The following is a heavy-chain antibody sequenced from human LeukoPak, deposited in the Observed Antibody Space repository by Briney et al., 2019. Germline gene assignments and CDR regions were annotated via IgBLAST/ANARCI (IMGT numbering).Heavy chain of an antibody. CDR1: GYTFTSYY. CDR2: INPSGGST. Sequence: ASVKVSCKASGYTFTSYYMHWVRQAPGQGLEWMGIINPSGGSTSYAQKFQGRVTMTRDASTSTVYMELSSLRSEDTAVYYCATKVRTTSFDYWGQGTLVTVSS. D-gene: IGHD4/OR15-4a*01. V-gene: IGHV1-46*03. CDR3: ATKVRTTSFDY. J-gene: IGHJ4*02.